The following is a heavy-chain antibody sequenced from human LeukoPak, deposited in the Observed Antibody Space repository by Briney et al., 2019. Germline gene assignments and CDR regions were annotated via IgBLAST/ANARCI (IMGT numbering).Heavy chain of an antibody. D-gene: IGHD6-19*01. J-gene: IGHJ4*02. CDR1: GYTFTSYY. CDR2: INAGNGNT. CDR3: ARQEPIAVAGFDY. Sequence: ASVKVSCKASGYTFTSYYMHWVRQAPGQRLEWMGWINAGNGNTKYSQKFQGRVTITRDTSASTAYMELSSLRSEDTAVYYCARQEPIAVAGFDYWGQGTLVTVSS. V-gene: IGHV1-3*01.